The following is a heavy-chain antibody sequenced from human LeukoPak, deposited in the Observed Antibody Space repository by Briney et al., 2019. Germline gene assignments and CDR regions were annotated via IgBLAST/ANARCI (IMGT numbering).Heavy chain of an antibody. Sequence: GGSLRLSCAASGFTFSSYAMSWVRQAPGKGLEWVSAISGSGGSTYYADSVKGRFTISRDNSKNTLYLQMNSLRAEDTAVYYCTKDMDVVVSLFDYWGQGTLVTVSS. CDR2: ISGSGGST. V-gene: IGHV3-23*01. CDR3: TKDMDVVVSLFDY. D-gene: IGHD2-15*01. CDR1: GFTFSSYA. J-gene: IGHJ4*02.